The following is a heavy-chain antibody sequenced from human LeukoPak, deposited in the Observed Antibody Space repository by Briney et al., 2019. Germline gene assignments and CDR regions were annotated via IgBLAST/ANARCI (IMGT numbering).Heavy chain of an antibody. Sequence: PSETLSLTCAVYGGSFSGYYWSWIRQPPGQGLEWMGEINHSGSTNYNPSLKSRVTISVDTSKNQFSLKLSSVTAADTAVYYCARGRIAVAGLFDYWGQGTLVTVSS. CDR2: INHSGST. V-gene: IGHV4-34*01. CDR1: GGSFSGYY. J-gene: IGHJ4*02. D-gene: IGHD6-19*01. CDR3: ARGRIAVAGLFDY.